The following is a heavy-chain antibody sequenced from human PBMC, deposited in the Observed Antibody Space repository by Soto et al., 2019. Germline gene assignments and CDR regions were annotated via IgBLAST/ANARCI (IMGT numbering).Heavy chain of an antibody. CDR3: ATLDDYGVFHH. CDR2: FYHSGST. D-gene: IGHD4-17*01. V-gene: IGHV4-30-2*01. CDR1: GVSISSTDYS. J-gene: IGHJ4*02. Sequence: QLQLQESGSGLVKPSQTLSLTCAVSGVSISSTDYSWSWIRQPPGKGLEWIGYFYHSGSTYDNPSLKSRVTISIDRSKNQFSLHLASVTAADTAVYYCATLDDYGVFHHWGQGALVTVSS.